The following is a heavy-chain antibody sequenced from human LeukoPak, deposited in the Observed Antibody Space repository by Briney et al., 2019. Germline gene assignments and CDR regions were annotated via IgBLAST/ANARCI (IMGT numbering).Heavy chain of an antibody. CDR2: IYSGGST. D-gene: IGHD6-19*01. J-gene: IGHJ4*02. CDR3: ARDSPIAVAGNY. CDR1: GFTVSSNY. Sequence: GGSLRLSCAASGFTVSSNYMSWVRQAPGKGLEWVSVIYSGGSTYYADSVKGRFTISRDNSKNTLYLQMSSLRAEDTAVYYCARDSPIAVAGNYWGQGTLVTVSS. V-gene: IGHV3-53*01.